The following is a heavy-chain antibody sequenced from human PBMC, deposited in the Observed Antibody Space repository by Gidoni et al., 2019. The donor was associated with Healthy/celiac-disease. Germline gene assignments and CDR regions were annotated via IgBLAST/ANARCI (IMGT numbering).Heavy chain of an antibody. CDR1: GFTFSSYA. Sequence: EVQLLESGGGLVQPGGSLRLPCAASGFTFSSYAMSWVRQAPGKGLAWVSAISGSGGSTYYADSLKGRFTISRDNSKNTLYLQMNSLRAEDTAVYYCANNVYYYDSSGPHWYFDLWGRGTLVTVSS. J-gene: IGHJ2*01. CDR2: ISGSGGST. D-gene: IGHD3-22*01. V-gene: IGHV3-23*01. CDR3: ANNVYYYDSSGPHWYFDL.